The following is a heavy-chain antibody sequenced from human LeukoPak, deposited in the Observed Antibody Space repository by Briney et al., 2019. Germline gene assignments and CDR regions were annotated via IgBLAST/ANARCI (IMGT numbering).Heavy chain of an antibody. V-gene: IGHV4-39*01. CDR3: ARTGYCSSTSCYGEKNEFDY. J-gene: IGHJ4*02. D-gene: IGHD2-2*01. CDR1: GGSISSSSYY. CDR2: IYYSGST. Sequence: SETLSLTCTVSGGSISSSSYYWGWIRQPPGKGLEWIGSIYYSGSTYYNPSLKSRVTISVDTSRNQFSLKLSSVTAADTAVYYCARTGYCSSTSCYGEKNEFDYWGQGTLVTVSS.